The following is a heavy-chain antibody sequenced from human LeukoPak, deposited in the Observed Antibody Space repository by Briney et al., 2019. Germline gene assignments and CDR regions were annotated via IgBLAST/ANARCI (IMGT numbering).Heavy chain of an antibody. Sequence: ASVKVSCKASGYTFTSYGISWVRQAPGQGLEWMGWISAYNGNTNYAQKLQGRVTMTTDTSTSTAYMELRSLRSDDTAVYYCAKDGVHPYDLARGAAGMDVWGQGTTVTVSS. CDR2: ISAYNGNT. V-gene: IGHV1-18*01. J-gene: IGHJ6*02. D-gene: IGHD3-3*01. CDR1: GYTFTSYG. CDR3: AKDGVHPYDLARGAAGMDV.